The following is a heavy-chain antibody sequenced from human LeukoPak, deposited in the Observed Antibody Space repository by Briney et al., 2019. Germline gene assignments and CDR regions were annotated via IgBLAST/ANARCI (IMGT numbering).Heavy chain of an antibody. CDR3: ARQWELGSFDY. J-gene: IGHJ4*02. V-gene: IGHV4-39*07. CDR1: GGSISSSSYY. CDR2: IYYSGST. Sequence: SETLSLTCTVSGGSISSSSYYWGWIRQPPGKGLEWIGSIYYSGSTYYNPSLKSRVTISVDTSKNQFSLKLSSVTAADTAMYYCARQWELGSFDYWGQGTLVTVSS. D-gene: IGHD7-27*01.